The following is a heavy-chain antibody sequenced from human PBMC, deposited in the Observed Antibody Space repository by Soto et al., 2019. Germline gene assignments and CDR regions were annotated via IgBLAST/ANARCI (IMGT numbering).Heavy chain of an antibody. D-gene: IGHD5-18*01. Sequence: EVQLLESGGGLVQPGGSLRLSCAASGFTFSSYAMAWVRQAPGKGLEWVSAISSSGGSTYYADSVKGRFTISRDNSKNTLYLQMNSLRAEDTALYYCAKAPGKDTAMANFGYWGQGTLVTFSS. J-gene: IGHJ4*02. CDR2: ISSSGGST. CDR1: GFTFSSYA. CDR3: AKAPGKDTAMANFGY. V-gene: IGHV3-23*01.